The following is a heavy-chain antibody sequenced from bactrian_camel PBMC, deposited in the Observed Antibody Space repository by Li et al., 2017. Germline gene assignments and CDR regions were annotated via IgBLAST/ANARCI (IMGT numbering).Heavy chain of an antibody. V-gene: IGHV3S31*01. D-gene: IGHD2*01. CDR2: ISGGSSRT. CDR1: EFGRWSNC. Sequence: VQLVESGGGSVQAGGSLKLSCAASEFGRWSNCMAWFRRAPGKGREGVASISGGSSRTLYADSLEDRFTISRDNTKNTLYLQMNSLKTEDTAVYNCAADGPYYSGGLLFDFGYWGQGTQVTVS. CDR3: AADGPYYSGGLLFDFGY. J-gene: IGHJ6*01.